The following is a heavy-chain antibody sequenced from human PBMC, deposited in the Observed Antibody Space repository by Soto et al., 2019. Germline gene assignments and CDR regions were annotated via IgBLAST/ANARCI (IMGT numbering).Heavy chain of an antibody. J-gene: IGHJ5*02. Sequence: PSETLSLTCTVSGCSISSGDYYWSWIRQPPGKGLEWIGYIYYSGSTYYNPSLKSRVTISVDTSKNQFSLKLSSVTAADTAMYYCARAEPDTLTGNWFDPWGQGTLVTVSS. CDR2: IYYSGST. CDR3: ARAEPDTLTGNWFDP. V-gene: IGHV4-30-4*01. CDR1: GCSISSGDYY. D-gene: IGHD3-9*01.